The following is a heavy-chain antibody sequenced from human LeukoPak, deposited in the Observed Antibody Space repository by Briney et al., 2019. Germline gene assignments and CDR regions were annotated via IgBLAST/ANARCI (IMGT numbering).Heavy chain of an antibody. CDR2: INPQTGFT. D-gene: IGHD5-24*01. J-gene: IGHJ6*02. V-gene: IGHV1-2*02. Sequence: ASVKVSCKASGYSFTGYYLHWVRQAPGQGFEWMGWINPQTGFTTIAQKFQGRVTMTMDTSISTIYMEMNSLRSDDTATFYCARDQADNYYALDVWGQGTSLVVSS. CDR3: ARDQADNYYALDV. CDR1: GYSFTGYY.